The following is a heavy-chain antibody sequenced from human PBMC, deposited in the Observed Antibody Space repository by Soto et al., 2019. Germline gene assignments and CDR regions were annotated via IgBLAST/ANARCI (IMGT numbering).Heavy chain of an antibody. D-gene: IGHD3-16*01. CDR2: VYKGSDT. Sequence: VQLVESGGGLIPPGGSLRLSCAASGFDVSDNYMSWVRQAPGTGLDWVAIVYKGSDTFYADSVKGRFTISRDSSQNTLYLQMSSPRAEHPAVYYCARGDFADWGQGTLVTVSS. V-gene: IGHV3-53*01. CDR1: GFDVSDNY. CDR3: ARGDFAD. J-gene: IGHJ4*02.